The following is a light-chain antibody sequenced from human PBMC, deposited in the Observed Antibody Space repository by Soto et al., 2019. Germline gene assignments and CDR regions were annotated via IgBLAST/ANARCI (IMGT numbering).Light chain of an antibody. CDR2: WAS. V-gene: IGKV4-1*01. CDR1: QSVLYSSNNKNY. CDR3: QQYYSTPLT. J-gene: IGKJ1*01. Sequence: DIVMTQSPYSLAVSLGERATINCKSSQSVLYSSNNKNYLAWYQQKPGQPPKLLIYWASTRESGVPDRFSGSGSGTDFTLTISSLQAEDVAVYYCQQYYSTPLTFGQGTKV.